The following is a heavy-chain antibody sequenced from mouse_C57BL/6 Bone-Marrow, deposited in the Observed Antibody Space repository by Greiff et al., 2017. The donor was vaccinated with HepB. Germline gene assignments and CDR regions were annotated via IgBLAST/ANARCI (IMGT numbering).Heavy chain of an antibody. D-gene: IGHD1-1*01. CDR2: IWSGGST. CDR1: GFSLTSYG. J-gene: IGHJ1*03. V-gene: IGHV2-2*01. CDR3: ARSPPYYGSSYDWYFDV. Sequence: VKLMESGPGLVQPSQSLSITCTVSGFSLTSYGVHWVRQSPGKGLEWLGVIWSGGSTDYNAAFISRLSISKDNSKIQVFFKMNSLQADDTAIYYCARSPPYYGSSYDWYFDVWGTGTTVTVSS.